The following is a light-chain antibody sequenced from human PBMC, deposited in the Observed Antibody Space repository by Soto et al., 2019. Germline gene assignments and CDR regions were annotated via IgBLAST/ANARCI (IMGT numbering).Light chain of an antibody. CDR2: YNN. CDR3: QSFDNSLGAYV. J-gene: IGLJ1*01. CDR1: NSNIGAGFD. Sequence: QSVLTQPPSVSGAPGQRVTISCTGSNSNIGAGFDVHWYQQLPRTTPKPLIFYNNYRPSGVPDRFSGSKSGTSASLAITGLQAEDEADYYCQSFDNSLGAYVFGTGTKLTVL. V-gene: IGLV1-40*01.